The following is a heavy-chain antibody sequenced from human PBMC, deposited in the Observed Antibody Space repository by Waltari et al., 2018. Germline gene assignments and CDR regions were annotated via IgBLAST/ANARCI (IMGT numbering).Heavy chain of an antibody. V-gene: IGHV1-8*01. Sequence: VQLVESGAEVKKPGASVKVSCKASGYTFTSYDINWVRQATGQGLEWMGWMNPNSGNTGYAQKFQGRVTMTRNTSISTAYMELSSLRSEDTAVYYCARPANEQQLAEHYYYYMDVWGKGTTVTVSS. CDR1: GYTFTSYD. J-gene: IGHJ6*03. CDR3: ARPANEQQLAEHYYYYMDV. D-gene: IGHD6-13*01. CDR2: MNPNSGNT.